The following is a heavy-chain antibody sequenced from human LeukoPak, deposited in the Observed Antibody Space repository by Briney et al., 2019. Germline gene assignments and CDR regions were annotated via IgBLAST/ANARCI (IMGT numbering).Heavy chain of an antibody. CDR1: GFTFSSYW. CDR2: INSDASST. J-gene: IGHJ4*02. V-gene: IGHV3-74*01. D-gene: IGHD3-10*01. CDR3: ARIPGGSGSQYDY. Sequence: GGSLRLSCAASGFTFSSYWMHWVRQAPGKGLVWVSRINSDASSTFYADSVKGRFTTSRDNAENTVYLQMNSLRADDTAVYYCARIPGGSGSQYDYWGQGTLLIVPS.